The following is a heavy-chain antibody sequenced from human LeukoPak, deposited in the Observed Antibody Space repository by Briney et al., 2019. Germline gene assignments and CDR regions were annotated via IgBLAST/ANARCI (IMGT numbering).Heavy chain of an antibody. CDR2: ISSSSSTI. J-gene: IGHJ6*03. Sequence: GGSLRLSCAASGFTFSSYSMNWVRQAPGKGLEWVSYISSSSSTIYYADSVKGRFTISRDNAKNSLYLQMNSLRAEDTAVYYCARDFWGCSSTSCYTLPYYYYYMDVWGKGTTVTVSS. D-gene: IGHD2-2*02. V-gene: IGHV3-48*01. CDR3: ARDFWGCSSTSCYTLPYYYYYMDV. CDR1: GFTFSSYS.